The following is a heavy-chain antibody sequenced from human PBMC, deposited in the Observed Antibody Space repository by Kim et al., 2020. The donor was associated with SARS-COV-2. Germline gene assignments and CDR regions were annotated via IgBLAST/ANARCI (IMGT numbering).Heavy chain of an antibody. V-gene: IGHV7-4-1*02. D-gene: IGHD3-10*01. CDR3: ARGLMVRGVIPPGY. J-gene: IGHJ4*02. Sequence: ASVKVSCKPSGYTFTSYAMNWVRQAPGQGLEWMGWINTNTGNPTYAQGFTGRFVFSLDTSVSTAYLQISSLKAEDTAVYYCARGLMVRGVIPPGYWGQGTLVTVSS. CDR1: GYTFTSYA. CDR2: INTNTGNP.